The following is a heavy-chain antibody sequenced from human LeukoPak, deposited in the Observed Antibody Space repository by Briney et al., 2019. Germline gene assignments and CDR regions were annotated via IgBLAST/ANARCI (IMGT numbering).Heavy chain of an antibody. D-gene: IGHD3-22*01. CDR2: INPSGGAT. V-gene: IGHV1-46*01. J-gene: IGHJ4*02. Sequence: GASVKVSCKASGYTFTGYYMHWVRQAPGQGLEWMGIINPSGGATNYAQKFLGRVTMTRDTSTSTVYMELRSLRSEDTAMYYCARDLALRPGTMIVEPHQYWGQGTLVTVSS. CDR1: GYTFTGYY. CDR3: ARDLALRPGTMIVEPHQY.